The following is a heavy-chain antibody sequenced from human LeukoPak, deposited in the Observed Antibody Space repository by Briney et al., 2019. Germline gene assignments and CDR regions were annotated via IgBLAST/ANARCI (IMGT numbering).Heavy chain of an antibody. Sequence: GGSLRLSCAASGFTLSSYRMHWVRRARGKGVVWVSRINGEGSDTNYAVSVKGRFTISRDNTKNPVYLQMNSLRVEDTAVYYCRCHASSWFLDYWGQGTLVTVSS. CDR2: INGEGSDT. CDR1: GFTLSSYR. J-gene: IGHJ4*02. V-gene: IGHV3-74*01. CDR3: RCHASSWFLDY. D-gene: IGHD6-13*01.